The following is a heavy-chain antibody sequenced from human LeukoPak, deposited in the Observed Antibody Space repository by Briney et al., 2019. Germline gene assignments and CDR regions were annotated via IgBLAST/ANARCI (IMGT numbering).Heavy chain of an antibody. Sequence: ASVKVSCKASGYTFTSYDINWVRQAPGQGVEWMGWMNPNSGNTGCAQKFQRRVTMTTNTSISTAYMELSSLISEDTAVYYCARSRRHWKTSYYFDYWGQGTLVTVSS. V-gene: IGHV1-8*01. D-gene: IGHD1-1*01. CDR1: GYTFTSYD. CDR2: MNPNSGNT. CDR3: ARSRRHWKTSYYFDY. J-gene: IGHJ4*02.